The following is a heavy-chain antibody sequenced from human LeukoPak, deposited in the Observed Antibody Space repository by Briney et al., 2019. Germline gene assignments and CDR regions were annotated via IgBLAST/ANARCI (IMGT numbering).Heavy chain of an antibody. J-gene: IGHJ6*03. CDR2: ITSTSSYI. CDR3: ARALFGATTINHYYPYMDV. D-gene: IGHD1-26*01. Sequence: GGSLRLSCAAPGFAVSSYSVTWVRQAPGKGLEWVSSITSTSSYINYADSAKGRFTVSRDHAKNSVYLQMNSLRAEETAVYYCARALFGATTINHYYPYMDVWGKGTPVTVSS. CDR1: GFAVSSYS. V-gene: IGHV3-21*01.